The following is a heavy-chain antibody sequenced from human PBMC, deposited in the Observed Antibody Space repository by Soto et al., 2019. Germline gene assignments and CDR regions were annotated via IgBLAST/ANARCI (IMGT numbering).Heavy chain of an antibody. CDR2: IIPIFGTA. D-gene: IGHD3-16*01. Sequence: QVQLVQSGAEVKKPGSSVKVSCKASGGTFSSYGISWVRQAPGQGLEWMGGIIPIFGTANYAQKFQGRVTITSDESTSTAYMELSSLRSEDTAVYYCASLWADQPTKYWGQGTLVTVSS. J-gene: IGHJ4*02. CDR1: GGTFSSYG. CDR3: ASLWADQPTKY. V-gene: IGHV1-69*05.